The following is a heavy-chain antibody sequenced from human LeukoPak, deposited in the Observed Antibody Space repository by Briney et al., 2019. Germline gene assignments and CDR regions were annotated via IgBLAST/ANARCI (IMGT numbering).Heavy chain of an antibody. D-gene: IGHD3-22*01. CDR3: ATTPYYDSSGYYYFDY. CDR2: MYSGGST. CDR1: GFTVSNNY. Sequence: GGSLRLSCAVSGFTVSNNYMSWVRQAPGKGLEWVSVMYSGGSTYYADSVKGRFTISRDNAKNSLYLQMNSLRAEDTAVYYCATTPYYDSSGYYYFDYWGQGTLVTVSS. J-gene: IGHJ4*02. V-gene: IGHV3-53*01.